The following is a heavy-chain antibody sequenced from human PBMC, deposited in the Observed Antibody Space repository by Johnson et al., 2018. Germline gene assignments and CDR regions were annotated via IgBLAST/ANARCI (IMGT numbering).Heavy chain of an antibody. V-gene: IGHV3-30*03. Sequence: QVQLVESGGGLVKPGGSLRLSCAASGFTFSSYGMHWVRQAPGKGLEWVAVISYDGSNKYYADSVKGRFTISRDNSKNTLYLQMNSLRAEDTAVYYCARSNRPAAPAKYYSFYNGMDVWGQGTTVTVSS. CDR2: ISYDGSNK. CDR1: GFTFSSYG. CDR3: ARSNRPAAPAKYYSFYNGMDV. D-gene: IGHD2-2*01. J-gene: IGHJ6*02.